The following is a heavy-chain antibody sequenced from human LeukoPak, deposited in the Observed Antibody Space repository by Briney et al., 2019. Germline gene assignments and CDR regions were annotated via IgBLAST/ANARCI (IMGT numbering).Heavy chain of an antibody. CDR1: GGSISSGGYY. CDR3: VRGLVSNDAFDI. D-gene: IGHD3/OR15-3a*01. Sequence: SQTLSLTCTVSGGSISSGGYYWNWIRQHPGKGLEWIGYMYYSGSTYYNPSLKSRVIISVDTSTNQFSLKLSSVTAADTAVYYCVRGLVSNDAFDIWGQGTMVTVSS. V-gene: IGHV4-31*03. J-gene: IGHJ3*02. CDR2: MYYSGST.